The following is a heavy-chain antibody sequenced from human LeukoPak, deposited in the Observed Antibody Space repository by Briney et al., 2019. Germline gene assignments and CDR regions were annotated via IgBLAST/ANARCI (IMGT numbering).Heavy chain of an antibody. Sequence: GRSLRLSHAVSGLAFSSYWMNWVRQAPGKGLECVANIKTDGSEKYYVDSVKGRFTISRDNAKNSLYLQMNSLRAEDTAVYYCAGFGFWAQGTLVTVSS. CDR2: IKTDGSEK. CDR1: GLAFSSYW. D-gene: IGHD5-18*01. CDR3: AGFGF. V-gene: IGHV3-7*02. J-gene: IGHJ4*02.